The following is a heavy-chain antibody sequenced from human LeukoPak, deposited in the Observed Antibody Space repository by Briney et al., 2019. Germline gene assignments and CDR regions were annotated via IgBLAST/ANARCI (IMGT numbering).Heavy chain of an antibody. CDR3: ARSSSGYSVVMRY. CDR1: GGSFSGYY. CDR2: INHSGST. J-gene: IGHJ4*02. D-gene: IGHD5-12*01. Sequence: PSETLSLTCAVYGGSFSGYYWSWIRQPPGKGLEWIGEINHSGSTNYNPSLKSRVTISVDTSKNQFSLKLSSVTAADTAVYYCARSSSGYSVVMRYWGQGTLVTVSS. V-gene: IGHV4-34*01.